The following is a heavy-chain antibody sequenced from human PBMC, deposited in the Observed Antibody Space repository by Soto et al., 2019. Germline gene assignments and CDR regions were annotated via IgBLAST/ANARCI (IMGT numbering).Heavy chain of an antibody. CDR3: ASRDGYKRYFDY. CDR1: GGTFSSYA. CDR2: IIPIFGTA. V-gene: IGHV1-69*13. Sequence: GASVKVSCKASGGTFSSYAISWVRQAPGQGLEWMGGIIPIFGTANYAQKFQGRVTTTADESTSTAYMELSSLRSEDTAVYYCASRDGYKRYFDYWGQGTLVTVSS. D-gene: IGHD5-12*01. J-gene: IGHJ4*02.